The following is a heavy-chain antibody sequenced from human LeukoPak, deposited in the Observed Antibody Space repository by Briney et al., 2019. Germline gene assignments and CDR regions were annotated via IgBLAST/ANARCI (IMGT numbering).Heavy chain of an antibody. V-gene: IGHV4-34*01. CDR2: ITHSGST. J-gene: IGHJ6*03. CDR1: GGSFSGYY. D-gene: IGHD3-10*01. Sequence: SETLSLTCAVYGGSFSGYYWSWIRQPPGKGLEWIGEITHSGSTTYNPSLKSRFTISVDTSKNQFSLKVRSVTAADTAVYFCARGRITMIRGVTIRKGPPEDNYYMDVWGKGTAVTVSS. CDR3: ARGRITMIRGVTIRKGPPEDNYYMDV.